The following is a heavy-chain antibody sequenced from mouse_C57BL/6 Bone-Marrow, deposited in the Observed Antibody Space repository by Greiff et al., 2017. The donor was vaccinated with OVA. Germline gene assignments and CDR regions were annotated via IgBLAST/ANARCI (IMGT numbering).Heavy chain of an antibody. CDR1: GFSLTSYA. CDR3: ARNYPPGDRYAMDY. V-gene: IGHV2-9-1*01. J-gene: IGHJ4*01. D-gene: IGHD3-3*01. Sequence: VKLVESGPGLVAPSQRLSITCTVSGFSLTSYAISWVRQPPGKGLEWLGVIWTGGGTNYNSALKSRLSISKDNSKSQVFLKMNSLQTDDTARYYCARNYPPGDRYAMDYWGQGTSVTVSS. CDR2: IWTGGGT.